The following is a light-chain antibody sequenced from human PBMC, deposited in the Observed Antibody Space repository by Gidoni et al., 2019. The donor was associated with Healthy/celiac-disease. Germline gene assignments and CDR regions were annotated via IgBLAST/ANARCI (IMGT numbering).Light chain of an antibody. CDR2: WAS. V-gene: IGKV4-1*01. J-gene: IGKJ1*01. CDR1: QSVLYSSNNKNY. CDR3: QQYYSTPRT. Sequence: QSVLYSSNNKNYLAWFQQKPGQPPKLLIYWASTRESGVPDRFSGSGSGTDFTLTISSLQAEDVAVYYCQQYYSTPRTFGQGTKVEIK.